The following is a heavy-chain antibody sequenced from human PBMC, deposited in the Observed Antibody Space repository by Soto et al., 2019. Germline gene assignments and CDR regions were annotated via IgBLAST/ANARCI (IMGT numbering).Heavy chain of an antibody. CDR3: AASPPLYCSSTSCFDENWYFDL. CDR2: IYYSGST. CDR1: GGSISSYY. Sequence: QVQLQESGPGLVKPSETLSLTCTVSGGSISSYYWSWIRQPPGKGLEWIGYIYYSGSTNYNPSLKSRVTISVDTSKNQFSLKLSSVTAADTAVYYCAASPPLYCSSTSCFDENWYFDLWGRGTLVTVSS. J-gene: IGHJ2*01. V-gene: IGHV4-59*01. D-gene: IGHD2-2*01.